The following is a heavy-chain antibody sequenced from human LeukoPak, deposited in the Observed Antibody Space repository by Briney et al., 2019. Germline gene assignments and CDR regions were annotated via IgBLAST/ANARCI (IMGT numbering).Heavy chain of an antibody. CDR2: ISYDGSNK. D-gene: IGHD1-26*01. CDR3: AKGGVGALGY. CDR1: GFTFSSYA. Sequence: GGSLRLSCAASGFTFSSYAMHWVRQAPGKGLEWVAVISYDGSNKYYAVSVKGRFTISRDNSKNTLYLQMNSLRAEDTAVYYCAKGGVGALGYWGQGTLVTVSS. V-gene: IGHV3-30-3*01. J-gene: IGHJ4*02.